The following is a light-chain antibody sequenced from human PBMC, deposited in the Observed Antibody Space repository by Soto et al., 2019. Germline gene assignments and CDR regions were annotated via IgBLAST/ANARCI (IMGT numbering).Light chain of an antibody. Sequence: QSVLTQPPSVSGAPGQRVTISCTGSSSNIGAGYDVNWYQQVPGTAPKLLIYDNSHRPSGVPDRFSGSKSGTSASLAITGLQAEDEADYYCQSYDSSLSASVFGGGTKVTVL. CDR1: SSNIGAGYD. J-gene: IGLJ3*02. V-gene: IGLV1-40*01. CDR3: QSYDSSLSASV. CDR2: DNS.